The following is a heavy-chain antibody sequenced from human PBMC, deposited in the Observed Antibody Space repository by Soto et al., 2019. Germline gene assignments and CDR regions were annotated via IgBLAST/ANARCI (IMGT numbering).Heavy chain of an antibody. CDR2: ISYDGSNK. V-gene: IGHV3-30-3*01. D-gene: IGHD3-16*01. Sequence: QVQLVESGGGVVQPGRSLRLSCAASGFTFSGYGMHWVRQAPGKGLEWVAVISYDGSNKDSADSVTGRFTISRDNSKNTLYLQMNSLRPEDTAVYYCARETRGGFGYYYYGMDVW. CDR3: ARETRGGFGYYYYGMDV. CDR1: GFTFSGYG. J-gene: IGHJ6*01.